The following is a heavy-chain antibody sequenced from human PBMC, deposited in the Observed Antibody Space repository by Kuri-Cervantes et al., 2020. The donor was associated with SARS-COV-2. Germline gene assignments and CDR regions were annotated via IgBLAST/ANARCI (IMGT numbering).Heavy chain of an antibody. CDR3: ASHLTGTTPYVYYYYMGV. CDR1: GYTFTSYD. D-gene: IGHD1-20*01. CDR2: IIPIFGTP. V-gene: IGHV1-69*05. Sequence: SVKVSCKASGYTFTSYDINWVRQATGQGLEWMGGIIPIFGTPNYAQKFQGRVTITTDESTRTAYMELNSLRSEDTAVYYCASHLTGTTPYVYYYYMGVWGKGTTVTVSS. J-gene: IGHJ6*03.